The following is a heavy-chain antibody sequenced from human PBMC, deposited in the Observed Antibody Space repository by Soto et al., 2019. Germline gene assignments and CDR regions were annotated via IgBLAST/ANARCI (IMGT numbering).Heavy chain of an antibody. J-gene: IGHJ6*03. V-gene: IGHV3-66*01. CDR1: GFTVSSNY. CDR3: ARGGSSSLYYYYYMDV. D-gene: IGHD6-13*01. CDR2: IYSGGST. Sequence: GGSLRLSCAASGFTVSSNYMSWVRQAPGKGLEWVSVIYSGGSTYYADSVKGRFTISRDNSKNTLYLQMNSLRAEDTAVYYCARGGSSSLYYYYYMDVWGKGTTVTVSS.